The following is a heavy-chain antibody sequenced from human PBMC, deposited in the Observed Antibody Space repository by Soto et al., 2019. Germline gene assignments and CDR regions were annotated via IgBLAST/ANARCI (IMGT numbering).Heavy chain of an antibody. Sequence: SVKVSCKSSGGTFSSHSINWVRQAPGQGLERMGGIIPIFGPANFAKKFQGRVTITADESTTTAYMELSSLTSEDTAVYYCATGSFTSTGGRIGYHYNAMDVWGQGTTVTVSS. J-gene: IGHJ6*02. CDR2: IIPIFGPA. CDR3: ATGSFTSTGGRIGYHYNAMDV. V-gene: IGHV1-69*13. D-gene: IGHD1-1*01. CDR1: GGTFSSHS.